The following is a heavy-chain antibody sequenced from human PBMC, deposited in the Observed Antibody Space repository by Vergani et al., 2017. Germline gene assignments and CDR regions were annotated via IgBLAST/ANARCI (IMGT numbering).Heavy chain of an antibody. V-gene: IGHV4-61*02. J-gene: IGHJ5*02. CDR3: ARQVVVVVAATFSGP. CDR2: IYTSGST. D-gene: IGHD2-15*01. CDR1: GGSISSGSYY. Sequence: QVQLQESGPGLVKPSQTLSLTCTVSGGSISSGSYYWSWIRQPAGKGLEWIGRIYTSGSTNYNPSLKSRVTMSVDTSKNQFSLKLSSVTAADTAVYYCARQVVVVVAATFSGPWGQGTLVTVSS.